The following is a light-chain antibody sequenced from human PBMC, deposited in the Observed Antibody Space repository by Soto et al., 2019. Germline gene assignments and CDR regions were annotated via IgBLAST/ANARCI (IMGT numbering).Light chain of an antibody. CDR1: QTISSW. Sequence: DLQMPQSPATLPASVGDRVTISCRASQTISSWLAWYQQKPGQAPRLLIYGASTWESGISARFSGSGSGTEFTLTISSLQPEDFATYYCQQYKSYLRTFGQGTKVDIK. CDR2: GAS. V-gene: IGKV1-5*01. CDR3: QQYKSYLRT. J-gene: IGKJ1*01.